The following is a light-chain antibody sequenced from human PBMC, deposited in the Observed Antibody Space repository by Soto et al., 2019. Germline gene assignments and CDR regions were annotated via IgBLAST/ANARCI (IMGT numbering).Light chain of an antibody. J-gene: IGLJ3*02. CDR1: SSDVGNYNY. CDR3: CSYPGSHTWV. CDR2: DVT. V-gene: IGLV2-11*01. Sequence: QSVLTQPRSVSGSPGQSVTISCTGTSSDVGNYNYVSWYQQHPGKAPKVMIYDVTKRPSGVPDRFSGSKSGITASLTISGLQADDEADYYCCSYPGSHTWVFGGGPKLTVL.